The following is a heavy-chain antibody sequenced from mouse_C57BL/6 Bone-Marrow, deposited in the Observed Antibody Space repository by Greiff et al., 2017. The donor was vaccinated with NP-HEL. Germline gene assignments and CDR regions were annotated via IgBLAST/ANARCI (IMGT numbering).Heavy chain of an antibody. CDR2: IYPRSGNT. V-gene: IGHV1-81*01. D-gene: IGHD2-2*01. CDR1: GYTFTSYG. CDR3: ASRLWLRQAWFAY. Sequence: QVQLQQSGAELARPGASVKLSCKASGYTFTSYGISWVKQRTGQGLEWIGEIYPRSGNTYYNEKFKGKATLTADKSSSTAYMELRSLTSEDSAVYFCASRLWLRQAWFAYWGQGTLVTVSA. J-gene: IGHJ3*01.